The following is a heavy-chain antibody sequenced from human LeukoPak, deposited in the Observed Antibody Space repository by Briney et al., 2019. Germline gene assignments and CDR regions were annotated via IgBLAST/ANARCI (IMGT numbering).Heavy chain of an antibody. V-gene: IGHV3-9*03. Sequence: GGSLRLSCAASGFTLDDYDMHGVRHAPGKGLEGVSGISWNSGSRVYADSVKGRFTISRDNAKNSLYLQMNSLRAEDMALYYCAKGIAARREDAFDIWGQGTMVTVSS. CDR1: GFTLDDYD. J-gene: IGHJ3*02. CDR3: AKGIAARREDAFDI. CDR2: ISWNSGSR. D-gene: IGHD6-6*01.